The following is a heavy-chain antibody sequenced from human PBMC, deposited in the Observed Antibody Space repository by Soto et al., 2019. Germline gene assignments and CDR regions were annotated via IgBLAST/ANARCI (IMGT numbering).Heavy chain of an antibody. J-gene: IGHJ1*01. Sequence: ASVKVSCKASGYTFTSYYMHWVRQAPGQGLEWMGIINPSGGSTSYAQKFQGRVTMTRDTSTSTVYMELSSLRSEDTAVYYCARDHRPLNYYDSSGYPPALIAQLWSQGNLVTVS. D-gene: IGHD3-22*01. V-gene: IGHV1-46*01. CDR1: GYTFTSYY. CDR3: ARDHRPLNYYDSSGYPPALIAQL. CDR2: INPSGGST.